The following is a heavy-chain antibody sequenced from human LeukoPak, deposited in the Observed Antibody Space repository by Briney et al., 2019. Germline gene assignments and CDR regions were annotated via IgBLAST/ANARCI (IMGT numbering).Heavy chain of an antibody. J-gene: IGHJ6*03. CDR2: ISSSSAKI. V-gene: IGHV3-48*04. D-gene: IGHD6-13*01. CDR1: EFTFVRYA. CDR3: ARDPSYASSWYRYMDV. Sequence: GGSLRLSCAASEFTFVRYAMNWVRQAPGKGLEWVSYISSSSAKIDYAESVKGRFTISRDNSKNSLYLQMDSLRAEDTAVYYCARDPSYASSWYRYMDVWGKGTTVTVSS.